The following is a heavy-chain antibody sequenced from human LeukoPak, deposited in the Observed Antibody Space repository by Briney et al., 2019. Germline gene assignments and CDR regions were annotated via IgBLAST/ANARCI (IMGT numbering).Heavy chain of an antibody. V-gene: IGHV1-2*02. J-gene: IGHJ6*02. CDR3: ARDLGVTAIPWGRYYYYGMDV. CDR1: GYTFTGYY. CDR2: INPNSGGT. D-gene: IGHD2-21*02. Sequence: ASVKVSCTASGYTFTGYYMHWVRQAPGQGLEWMGWINPNSGGTNYAQKFQGRVTMTRDTSISTAYMELSRLRSDDTAVYYCARDLGVTAIPWGRYYYYGMDVWGQGTTVTVSS.